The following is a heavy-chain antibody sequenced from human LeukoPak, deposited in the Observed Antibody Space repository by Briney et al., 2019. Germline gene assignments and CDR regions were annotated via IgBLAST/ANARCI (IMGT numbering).Heavy chain of an antibody. CDR1: GFTFSSYA. CDR2: ISYDGSNK. V-gene: IGHV3-30-3*01. Sequence: PGGSLRLSCAASGFTFSSYAMHWVRQAPGKGLEWVAVISYDGSNKYYADSVKGRFTISRDNAKNSLYLQMYSLRAEDTAVYYCARLVHSGSYPYYYYGMDVWGQGTTVTVSS. J-gene: IGHJ6*02. CDR3: ARLVHSGSYPYYYYGMDV. D-gene: IGHD1-26*01.